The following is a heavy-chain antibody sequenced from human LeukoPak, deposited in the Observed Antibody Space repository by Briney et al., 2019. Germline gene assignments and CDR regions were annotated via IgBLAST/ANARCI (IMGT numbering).Heavy chain of an antibody. J-gene: IGHJ5*02. V-gene: IGHV4-59*01. D-gene: IGHD3-10*01. CDR2: ISYTGST. Sequence: SETLSLTCTVSGGSISPYFWSWFRQPPGKGLEWIGYISYTGSTIYSPSLKSRVTISVDTSKNQFSLQLTSVTAADTAVYYCARDGYRGVTSFDPWGQGTLVTVSS. CDR3: ARDGYRGVTSFDP. CDR1: GGSISPYF.